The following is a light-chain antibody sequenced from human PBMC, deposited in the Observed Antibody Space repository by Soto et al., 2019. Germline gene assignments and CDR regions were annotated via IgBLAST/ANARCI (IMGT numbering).Light chain of an antibody. Sequence: QLVLTQSPSASASLGASVKLTCTLSSGHNSYAIAWHQQQPEKGPRYLMKLNSDGSHTKGDGIPDRFSGSSSGAERYLTISSLQSEDEADYYCQTWGTGIRVFGGGTKRTVL. CDR3: QTWGTGIRV. V-gene: IGLV4-69*01. J-gene: IGLJ3*02. CDR2: LNSDGSH. CDR1: SGHNSYA.